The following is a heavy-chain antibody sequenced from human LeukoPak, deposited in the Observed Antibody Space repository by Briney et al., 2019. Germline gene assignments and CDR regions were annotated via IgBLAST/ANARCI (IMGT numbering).Heavy chain of an antibody. CDR3: ARASYGSGNYYNS. V-gene: IGHV4-38-2*02. Sequence: SETLSLTCTVSGYSISSGYYWGWIRQPPGKGLEWIGSIYHSGSTYYNPSLKSRVTISVDTSKNQFSLKLSSVTAADTAVCYCARASYGSGNYYNSWGQGTLVTVSS. J-gene: IGHJ4*02. CDR2: IYHSGST. CDR1: GYSISSGYY. D-gene: IGHD3-10*01.